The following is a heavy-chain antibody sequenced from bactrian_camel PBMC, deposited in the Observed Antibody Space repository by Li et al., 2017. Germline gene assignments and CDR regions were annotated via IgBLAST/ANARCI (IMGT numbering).Heavy chain of an antibody. J-gene: IGHJ6*01. CDR2: INSRGDTT. CDR3: TKPVVVGWGVFDY. V-gene: IGHV3S40*01. CDR1: VFASAGHY. Sequence: VQLVESGGGLVQPGGSLRLSCAASVFASAGHYMTWVRQAPGKGLEWVGAINSRGDTTYYSDSVKGRFTISRDDAKNTVYLQMNSLKPEDTGMYYCTKPVVVGWGVFDYWGQGTQVTVS. D-gene: IGHD2*01.